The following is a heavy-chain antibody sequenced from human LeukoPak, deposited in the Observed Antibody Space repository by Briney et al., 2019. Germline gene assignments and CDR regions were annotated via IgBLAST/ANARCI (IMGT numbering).Heavy chain of an antibody. J-gene: IGHJ5*02. CDR1: GGSISSGSYY. Sequence: PSQTLSLTCTVSGGSISSGSYYWSWIRQPAGKGLEWIGRIYFSGSTNYNPSLKSRVTISIDTSKNQFSLKLSSVTAADTAVYYCARSDDYDDYDWFDPWGPGTLVTVSS. D-gene: IGHD4-17*01. V-gene: IGHV4-61*02. CDR3: ARSDDYDDYDWFDP. CDR2: IYFSGST.